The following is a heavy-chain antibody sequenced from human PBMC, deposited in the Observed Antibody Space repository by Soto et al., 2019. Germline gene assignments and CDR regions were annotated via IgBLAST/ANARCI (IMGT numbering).Heavy chain of an antibody. Sequence: PSETLSLTCTVSGFSISSYYWSWIRQPPGKGLEWIGYIYYSGSTNYNPSLKSRVTIPVDTSKNQFSLKLSSVTAADTAVYYCAREGYSSGYYYYYGMDVWGQGTTVTVSS. V-gene: IGHV4-59*01. CDR3: AREGYSSGYYYYYGMDV. D-gene: IGHD3-22*01. J-gene: IGHJ6*02. CDR1: GFSISSYY. CDR2: IYYSGST.